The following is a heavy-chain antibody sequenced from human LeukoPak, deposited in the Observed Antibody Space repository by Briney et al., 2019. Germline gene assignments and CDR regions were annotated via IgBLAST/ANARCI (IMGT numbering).Heavy chain of an antibody. CDR2: ISGSGGST. V-gene: IGHV3-23*01. D-gene: IGHD2-15*01. CDR1: GFTFSSYA. CDR3: AKDSGRTAKSRFDP. Sequence: PGGSLRLSCAASGFTFSSYAMSWVRQAPGKGPEWVSAISGSGGSTYYADSVKGRFTISRDNSKNTLYLEMNILRAEDTAVYYCAKDSGRTAKSRFDPWGHGSLVTVSS. J-gene: IGHJ5*02.